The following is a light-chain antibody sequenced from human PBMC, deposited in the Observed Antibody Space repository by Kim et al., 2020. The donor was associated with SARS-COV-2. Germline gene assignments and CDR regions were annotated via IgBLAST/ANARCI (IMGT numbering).Light chain of an antibody. Sequence: QPVLTQPPSASGTPGQRVTISCSGSSSNIGSNTVNWYQQFPGTAPKLLIDTDDRRPSGVSDRVSCSKSGTSASLAISGLQSEDEADHYCATWDDSLDVWMFGGGTKLTVL. J-gene: IGLJ3*02. CDR1: SSNIGSNT. CDR2: TDD. CDR3: ATWDDSLDVWM. V-gene: IGLV1-44*01.